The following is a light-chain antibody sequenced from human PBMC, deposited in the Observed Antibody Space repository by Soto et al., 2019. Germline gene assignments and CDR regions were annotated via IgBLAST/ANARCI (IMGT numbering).Light chain of an antibody. Sequence: QSALTQPPSASGSPGQSVTISCTGTSSDVGGYNYVSWYQQHPGKAPKLMIYEVSKRPSGVPDRFSGSKSGNTASLTVSGLQAEDEADSYCSSCAGNDLGVFGGGTKLTVL. CDR1: SSDVGGYNY. CDR3: SSCAGNDLGV. CDR2: EVS. V-gene: IGLV2-8*01. J-gene: IGLJ2*01.